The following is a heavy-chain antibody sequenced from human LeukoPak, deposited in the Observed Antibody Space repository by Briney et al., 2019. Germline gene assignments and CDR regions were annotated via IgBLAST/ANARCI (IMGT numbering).Heavy chain of an antibody. D-gene: IGHD6-19*01. CDR3: ASLSVLYSSGWLPWYYGMDV. J-gene: IGHJ6*02. CDR2: ISSSGNTI. CDR1: EFIFSGHN. V-gene: IGHV3-48*01. Sequence: GGSLRLSCVVSEFIFSGHNMMWVRQAPGKGLEWVSYISSSGNTIYYADSVKGRVTISRDNAKNTLYLQMNSLRAEDTAVYYCASLSVLYSSGWLPWYYGMDVWGQGTTVTVSS.